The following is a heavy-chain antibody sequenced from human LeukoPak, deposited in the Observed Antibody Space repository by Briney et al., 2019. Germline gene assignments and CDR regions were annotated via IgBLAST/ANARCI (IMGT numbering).Heavy chain of an antibody. D-gene: IGHD6-13*01. Sequence: PSQTLSLTCTVSGGSISSGGYYWSWIRQPPGKGLEWIGYIYHSGSTYYNPSLKSRVTISVDRSKNQFSLKLSSVTAADTAVYYCAISQIAAAGSYNWFDPWGQGTLVTVSS. V-gene: IGHV4-30-2*01. J-gene: IGHJ5*02. CDR1: GGSISSGGYY. CDR2: IYHSGST. CDR3: AISQIAAAGSYNWFDP.